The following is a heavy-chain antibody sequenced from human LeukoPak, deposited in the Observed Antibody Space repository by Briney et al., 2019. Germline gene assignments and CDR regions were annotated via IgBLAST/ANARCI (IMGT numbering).Heavy chain of an antibody. CDR1: GYIFSSYA. Sequence: PGGSLRLSCAASGYIFSSYAMHWVRQAPGKGLEWVALISYDGSNKYYADSVKGRFTISRDNSKNTLYLQMNSLRAEDTAAYYCARGPNLVREYFQHWGQGARVTVSS. J-gene: IGHJ1*01. V-gene: IGHV3-30-3*01. CDR3: ARGPNLVREYFQH. CDR2: ISYDGSNK.